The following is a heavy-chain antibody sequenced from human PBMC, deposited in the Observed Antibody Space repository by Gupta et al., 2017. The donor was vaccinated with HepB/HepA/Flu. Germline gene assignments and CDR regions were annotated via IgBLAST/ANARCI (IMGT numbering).Heavy chain of an antibody. CDR2: FNGNSGHT. CDR1: GYTFTNYF. V-gene: IGHV1-18*01. J-gene: IGHJ6*02. D-gene: IGHD4-11*01. Sequence: QVQLVQSGPEVKQPGASVKVSCKASGYTFTNYFLTWVRQAPGQGLEWMGRFNGNSGHTHYAENLQGRVTMTADTSTNTAYMELRTLRSDDTAMYYCARSRNVPKYNYGLDVWGQGTTVTVSS. CDR3: ARSRNVPKYNYGLDV.